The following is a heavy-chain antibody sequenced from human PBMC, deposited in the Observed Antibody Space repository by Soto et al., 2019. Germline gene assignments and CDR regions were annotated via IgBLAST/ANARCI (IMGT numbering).Heavy chain of an antibody. J-gene: IGHJ6*02. CDR3: AAPRDEYGSGVSWFTYCMDI. D-gene: IGHD3-10*01. Sequence: GGSLRLSCLASGFTFSDFAMTWVRHVPGRGLEWVASLDGAGGSTYYAESVRGRFSISRDNSQNTLFLQMKRLTVDDTAIYYCAAPRDEYGSGVSWFTYCMDIYGPGTTGTVSS. CDR1: GFTFSDFA. V-gene: IGHV3-23*01. CDR2: LDGAGGST.